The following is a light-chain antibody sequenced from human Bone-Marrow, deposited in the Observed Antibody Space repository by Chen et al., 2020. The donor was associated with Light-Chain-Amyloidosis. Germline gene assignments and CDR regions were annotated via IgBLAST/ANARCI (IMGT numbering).Light chain of an antibody. Sequence: IVMTHAPDPLAVTLGERATINCKSSQSVLYSSNNKNSVAWNQQKPGQPPKLLIYCASTRESGVPDRFSGSGSGTDFTLTISCLQAEDVAVYYCQQYYSTPPTFGPGTKVDIK. V-gene: IGKV4-1*01. J-gene: IGKJ3*01. CDR1: QSVLYSSNNKNS. CDR2: CAS. CDR3: QQYYSTPPT.